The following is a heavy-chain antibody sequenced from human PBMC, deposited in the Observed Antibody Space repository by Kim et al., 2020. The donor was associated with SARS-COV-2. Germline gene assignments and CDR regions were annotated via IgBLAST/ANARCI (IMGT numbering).Heavy chain of an antibody. V-gene: IGHV3-23*01. D-gene: IGHD7-27*01. J-gene: IGHJ4*02. CDR3: AKDLNWGSGY. Sequence: YAASGRGRFTISRDTSKDTLYLQMNSLRAEDTAVYYCAKDLNWGSGYWGQGTLVTVSS.